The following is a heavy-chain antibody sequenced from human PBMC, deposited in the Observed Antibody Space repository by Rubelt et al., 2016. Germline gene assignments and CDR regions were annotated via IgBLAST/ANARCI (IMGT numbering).Heavy chain of an antibody. D-gene: IGHD2-15*01. V-gene: IGHV4-59*12. J-gene: IGHJ4*02. CDR2: ISNSGST. Sequence: QVQLRESGPGLVKPSETLSLTCTVSGGSISSYSWSWIRQPPGKGLEWIGYISNSGSTSYNPSLKSRVTISLDTSKNQFSLKLSSVTDAETAVYYWARGIGKRPVAMIDSWGPGCMVTVSS. CDR3: ARGIGKRPVAMIDS. CDR1: GGSISSYS.